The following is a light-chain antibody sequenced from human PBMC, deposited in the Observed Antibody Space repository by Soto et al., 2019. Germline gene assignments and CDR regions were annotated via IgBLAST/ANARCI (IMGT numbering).Light chain of an antibody. Sequence: EILLTQCPGTLSLSPGERATLSCWASQSVSSSLAWYQQKPGQAPRLLIYDASNRATGIPARLSGSGSGKDFTLTISSLETEDFAVYYCQQRSNWPHSITFGQGTRLEIK. CDR3: QQRSNWPHSIT. CDR2: DAS. J-gene: IGKJ5*01. CDR1: QSVSSS. V-gene: IGKV3-11*01.